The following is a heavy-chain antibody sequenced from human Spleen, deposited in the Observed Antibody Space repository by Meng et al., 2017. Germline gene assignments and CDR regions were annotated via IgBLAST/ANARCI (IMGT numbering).Heavy chain of an antibody. D-gene: IGHD2-2*01. J-gene: IGHJ4*02. Sequence: KISCAASRFTFSIYEVKWVRQTPGKGLEWMGGINAVFGTTNYAQKFQDRVTITSDESTSTVYMELTRLTSEDTAVYFCARKAGNCISTTCYSLDYWGQGTLVTVSS. CDR3: ARKAGNCISTTCYSLDY. CDR2: INAVFGTT. V-gene: IGHV1-69*01. CDR1: RFTFSIYE.